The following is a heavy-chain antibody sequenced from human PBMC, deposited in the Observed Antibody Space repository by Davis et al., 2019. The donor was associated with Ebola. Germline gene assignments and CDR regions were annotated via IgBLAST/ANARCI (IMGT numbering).Heavy chain of an antibody. Sequence: SQTLSLTCAVYGESFSDYFWSWIRQPPEKGLEWIGEISHHNGYTNYNPSLRSRVAISVDSSKNQFSLKINSVTAADTATYYCARTTKTNIEDSGLGYNSFDSWGQGVLVSVSS. CDR2: ISHHNGYT. CDR3: ARTTKTNIEDSGLGYNSFDS. J-gene: IGHJ5*01. V-gene: IGHV4-34*01. CDR1: GESFSDYF. D-gene: IGHD4-17*01.